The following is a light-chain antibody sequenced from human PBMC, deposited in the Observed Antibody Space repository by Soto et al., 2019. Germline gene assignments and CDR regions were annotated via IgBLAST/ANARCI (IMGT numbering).Light chain of an antibody. CDR2: PAS. CDR3: QHLRAYPFS. Sequence: DIQLTQSPSFLSASVGDRVTVSCRASQDINTYLAWFQQKPGKVPQLLVYPASTLQDGVPSRFSGRGSGTEFTLTINNLQPEDFATYYYQHLRAYPFSFGQGTKLDVK. V-gene: IGKV1-9*01. CDR1: QDINTY. J-gene: IGKJ2*03.